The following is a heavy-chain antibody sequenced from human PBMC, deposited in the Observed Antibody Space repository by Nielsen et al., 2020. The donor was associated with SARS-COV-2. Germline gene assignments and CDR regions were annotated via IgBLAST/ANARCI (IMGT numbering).Heavy chain of an antibody. D-gene: IGHD1-7*01. V-gene: IGHV2-5*02. Sequence: SGPTLVKPTQTLTLTCTFSGFSLSTSGVGVGWIRQPPGKALEWPALIYWDDDERYSPSLRNRLTITKDTSKNQVVLTMTNMDPVDTATYYGAHRQITNWNYVNYFDCWGQGTLVTVSS. J-gene: IGHJ4*02. CDR3: AHRQITNWNYVNYFDC. CDR2: IYWDDDE. CDR1: GFSLSTSGVG.